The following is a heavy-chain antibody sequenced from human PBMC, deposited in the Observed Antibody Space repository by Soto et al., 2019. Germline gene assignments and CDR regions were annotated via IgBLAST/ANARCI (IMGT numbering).Heavy chain of an antibody. J-gene: IGHJ6*02. CDR2: ISSTGTYI. V-gene: IGHV3-21*01. CDR1: GFTFRNYD. CDR3: ARDLLTLIRGVFPRVSYGLDV. D-gene: IGHD3-10*01. Sequence: GGSLRLSCAASGFTFRNYDLNWVRQAPGKGLEWVSFISSTGTYIKYADALKGRFTISRDDAGNSLFLQMNSLTAEDTAIYYCARDLLTLIRGVFPRVSYGLDVWGQGTTVTVSS.